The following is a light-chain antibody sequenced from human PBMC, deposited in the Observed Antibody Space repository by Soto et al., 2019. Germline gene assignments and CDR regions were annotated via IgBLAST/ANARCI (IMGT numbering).Light chain of an antibody. CDR2: DAS. CDR3: QHGFT. V-gene: IGKV1-5*01. CDR1: QNISTW. J-gene: IGKJ3*01. Sequence: DIQMTQSPSTLSAFVGDRVTITCRASQNISTWLAWYQQKPGKAPQLLIYDASSLETGVPLRFSGSGSRTEFTLSVSRLQPDDFATYYCQHGFTFGPGNRVDIK.